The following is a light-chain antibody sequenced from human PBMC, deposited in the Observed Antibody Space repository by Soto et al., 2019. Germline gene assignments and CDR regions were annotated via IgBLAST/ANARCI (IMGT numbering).Light chain of an antibody. CDR2: DAS. CDR3: QQLNSYPRT. V-gene: IGKV1-5*01. Sequence: DIQRTQSPSTLPASVGDRVIITGRASQSISGWLAWYQQKPGKAPKLLIYDASSLESGVPSRFSGSGSGTEFTLTISSLQPDDFATYYCQQLNSYPRTFGPGTKVDIK. J-gene: IGKJ3*01. CDR1: QSISGW.